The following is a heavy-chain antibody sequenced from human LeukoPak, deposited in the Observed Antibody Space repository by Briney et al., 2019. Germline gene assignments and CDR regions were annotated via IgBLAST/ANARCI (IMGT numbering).Heavy chain of an antibody. J-gene: IGHJ4*02. CDR2: IDYSGST. CDR3: ARHGGSWTFDY. D-gene: IGHD6-13*01. Sequence: SETLPLTCTVSGGSINSTIYYWGWIRQPPGKGLEWIGYIDYSGSTNYNPSFKSRVTMSVDTSKNQFSLKLSSVTAADTAVYFCARHGGSWTFDYWGQGTLVTVSS. V-gene: IGHV4-61*05. CDR1: GGSINSTIYY.